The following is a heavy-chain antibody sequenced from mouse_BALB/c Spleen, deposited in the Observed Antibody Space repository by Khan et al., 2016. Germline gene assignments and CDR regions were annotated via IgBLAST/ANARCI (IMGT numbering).Heavy chain of an antibody. D-gene: IGHD4-1*01. CDR2: ISYSGST. Sequence: EVQLQESGPSIVKPTQTLSLTCSVTGDSSTSGDWNWFRKFPGNKLEDIGYISYSGSTYYDPSLNSGISVTRATSKNQQCQQLNSETAETTDTYYWASLTGDGDIDGWGAETTVTGS. V-gene: IGHV3-8*02. CDR1: GDSSTSGD. CDR3: ASLTGDGDIDG. J-gene: IGHJ1*01.